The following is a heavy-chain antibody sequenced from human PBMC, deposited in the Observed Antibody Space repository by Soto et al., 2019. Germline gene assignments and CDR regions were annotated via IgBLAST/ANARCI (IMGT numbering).Heavy chain of an antibody. CDR2: IKEDGSEK. J-gene: IGHJ4*02. V-gene: IGHV3-7*01. CDR1: GFTFSDYW. CDR3: VRGYGLHVY. Sequence: EVQLVESGGGLVQPGGSLRLSCVASGFTFSDYWMSWVHQAPGKGLKWVANIKEDGSEKYYVDSVKGRFTISRDNAKNSLYLQMNSLRAEDTAVYYCVRGYGLHVYWGQGTLVTVSS. D-gene: IGHD3-3*01.